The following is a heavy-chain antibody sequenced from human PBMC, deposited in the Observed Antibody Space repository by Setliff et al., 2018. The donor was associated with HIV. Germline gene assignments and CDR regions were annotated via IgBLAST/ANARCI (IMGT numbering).Heavy chain of an antibody. V-gene: IGHV4-59*08. J-gene: IGHJ4*02. Sequence: SETLSLTCTVSGGSISRYYWSWIRQPPGKGLEWIGYIYYSGSTNYNPSLKSRVTISVDTSKNQFSLKLTSVTAADTAVYHCARVGSVGYYRFFDYWGQGALVTVSS. D-gene: IGHD1-26*01. CDR3: ARVGSVGYYRFFDY. CDR2: IYYSGST. CDR1: GGSISRYY.